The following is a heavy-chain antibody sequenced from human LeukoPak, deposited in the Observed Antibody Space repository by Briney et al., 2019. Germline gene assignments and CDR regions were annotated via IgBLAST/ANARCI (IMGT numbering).Heavy chain of an antibody. CDR3: AKRRGLELLYYYYMDV. Sequence: GGSLRLSCAASGFTFSSYAMSWVRQAPGKGLEWVSAISGSGGSTYYADSVKGRFTISRDDSKNTLYLQMNSLRAEDTAVYYCAKRRGLELLYYYYMDVWGKGTTVTVSS. D-gene: IGHD1-7*01. CDR1: GFTFSSYA. V-gene: IGHV3-23*01. CDR2: ISGSGGST. J-gene: IGHJ6*03.